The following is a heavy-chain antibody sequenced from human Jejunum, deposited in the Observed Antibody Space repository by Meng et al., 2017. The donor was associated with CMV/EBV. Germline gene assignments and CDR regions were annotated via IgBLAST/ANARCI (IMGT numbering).Heavy chain of an antibody. D-gene: IGHD3-10*01. J-gene: IGHJ4*02. Sequence: VQSWVEVKKPGASVKVSRKSSRYTFTSYDINWVRQATGQGLEWLGWFVNNVDTYSAQKFQGRVTMTTDTHTSTAFMELRSLRSDDTAVYYCARGTPGRSYSDYWGQGTLVTVSS. CDR3: ARGTPGRSYSDY. CDR2: FVNNVDT. CDR1: RYTFTSYD. V-gene: IGHV1-18*01.